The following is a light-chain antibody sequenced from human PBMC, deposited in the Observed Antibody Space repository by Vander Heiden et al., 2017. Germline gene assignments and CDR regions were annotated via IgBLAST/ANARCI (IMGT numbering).Light chain of an antibody. CDR2: HVT. Sequence: QSALTQPPPAAGSPGPSVTISCTGTSSEVGGYDYVSWYPQHPRKAPRLMIYHVTERPSGVPDRFSGSKSGNTASLTVSGLQAEDEADYYCSSFAGFNKFAIFGGGTKLTVL. CDR1: SSEVGGYDY. CDR3: SSFAGFNKFAI. J-gene: IGLJ2*01. V-gene: IGLV2-8*01.